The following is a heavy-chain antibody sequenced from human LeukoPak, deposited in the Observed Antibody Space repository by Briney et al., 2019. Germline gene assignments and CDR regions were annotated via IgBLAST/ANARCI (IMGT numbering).Heavy chain of an antibody. Sequence: GESLKISCKGSGYSFTNYWIGWVRQMPGKGLEWMGIIYPGDSDTRYSPSLQGQVTISADKSISTAYLQWSSLKASDTAMYYCARRTDYGDYVPDAFDIWGQGTMVTVSS. CDR3: ARRTDYGDYVPDAFDI. D-gene: IGHD4-17*01. CDR1: GYSFTNYW. J-gene: IGHJ3*02. CDR2: IYPGDSDT. V-gene: IGHV5-51*01.